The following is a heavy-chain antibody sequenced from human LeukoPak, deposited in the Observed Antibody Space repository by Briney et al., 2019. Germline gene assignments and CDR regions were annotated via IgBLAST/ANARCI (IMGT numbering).Heavy chain of an antibody. CDR1: GGTFSSYA. Sequence: ASVRVSCKASGGTFSSYAISWVRQAPGRGLEWMGGIIPIFGTANYAQKFQGRVTITTDESTSTAYMELSSLRSEDTAVYYCARDSGVWGSYRTSAFDIWGQGTMVTVSS. V-gene: IGHV1-69*05. CDR2: IIPIFGTA. J-gene: IGHJ3*02. D-gene: IGHD3-16*02. CDR3: ARDSGVWGSYRTSAFDI.